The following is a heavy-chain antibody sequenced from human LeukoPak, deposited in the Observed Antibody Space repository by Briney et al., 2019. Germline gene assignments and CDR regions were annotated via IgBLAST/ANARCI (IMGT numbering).Heavy chain of an antibody. V-gene: IGHV1-18*01. CDR2: ISAYNGNT. J-gene: IGHJ6*02. CDR1: GYTFTSYG. CDR3: ARDPISDSSGYFTEYYYYYYGMDV. D-gene: IGHD3-22*01. Sequence: GASVKVSCKASGYTFTSYGISWVRQAPGQGLEWMGWISAYNGNTNYAQKLQGRVTMTTDTSTSTAYMELRSLRSDDTAVYYCARDPISDSSGYFTEYYYYYYGMDVWGQGTTVTVSS.